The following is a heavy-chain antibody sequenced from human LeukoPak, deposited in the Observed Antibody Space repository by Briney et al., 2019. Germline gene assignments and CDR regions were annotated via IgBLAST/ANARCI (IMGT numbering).Heavy chain of an antibody. CDR2: IRYDGSNK. CDR3: ARARKSGGITMIRGVKDRGWFDP. CDR1: GFTFSNYG. D-gene: IGHD3-10*01. Sequence: GESLRLSCAASGFTFSNYGMHWVRQAPGKGLEWVAFIRYDGSNKSYAGSVKGRFTISRDNSKNTLYLQMNSLRAEDTAVYYCARARKSGGITMIRGVKDRGWFDPWGQGTLVTVSS. V-gene: IGHV3-30*02. J-gene: IGHJ5*02.